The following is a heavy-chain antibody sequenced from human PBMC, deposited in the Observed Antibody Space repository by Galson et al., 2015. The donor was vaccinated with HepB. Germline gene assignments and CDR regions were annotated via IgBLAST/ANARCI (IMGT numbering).Heavy chain of an antibody. CDR3: AKDSDYGDYEFYY. D-gene: IGHD4-17*01. CDR2: ISGSGGST. V-gene: IGHV3-23*01. Sequence: SLRLSCAASGFTFSSYAMSWVRQAPGKGLEWVSDISGSGGSTYYADSVKGRFTISRDNSKNTLYLQMNSLRAEDTAVYCCAKDSDYGDYEFYYWGQGTLVTVSS. J-gene: IGHJ4*02. CDR1: GFTFSSYA.